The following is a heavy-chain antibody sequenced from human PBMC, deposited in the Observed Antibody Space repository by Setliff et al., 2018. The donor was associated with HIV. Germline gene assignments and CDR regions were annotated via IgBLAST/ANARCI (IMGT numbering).Heavy chain of an antibody. CDR2: IKRKSDGGTA. CDR3: IWSGSSGLYYFDH. D-gene: IGHD3-22*01. CDR1: GLKLSFSFAW. Sequence: GGSLRLSCTASGLKLSFSFAWLSWVRQVPGKGLEWVGRIKRKSDGGTADYGAPVQGRFTISRDDSKKTLYLQMNNLKTEDTAVYYCIWSGSSGLYYFDHWGQGTLVTVSS. J-gene: IGHJ4*02. V-gene: IGHV3-15*01.